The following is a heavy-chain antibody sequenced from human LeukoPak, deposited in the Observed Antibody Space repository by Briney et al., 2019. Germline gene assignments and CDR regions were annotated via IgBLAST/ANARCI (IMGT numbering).Heavy chain of an antibody. D-gene: IGHD5-12*01. CDR2: IYPKSGGT. V-gene: IGHV1-2*06. J-gene: IGHJ4*02. Sequence: ASVKVSCKGSGYTFTCYYMHWVRQPPGQGREWMGLIYPKSGGTHYAHGFPGRVTMTKDTSISTAYMELSRLRSDDTAVYYCASAVEGYGPSYFDYWGQGTLVTVSS. CDR3: ASAVEGYGPSYFDY. CDR1: GYTFTCYY.